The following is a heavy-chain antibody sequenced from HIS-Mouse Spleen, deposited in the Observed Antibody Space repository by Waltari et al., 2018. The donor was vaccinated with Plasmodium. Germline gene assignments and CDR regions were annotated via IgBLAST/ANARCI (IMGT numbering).Heavy chain of an antibody. D-gene: IGHD6-6*01. J-gene: IGHJ3*02. CDR2: MYSGGST. CDR3: ARGMKSSSSAFDI. V-gene: IGHV3-53*01. CDR1: GFTAGSHY. Sequence: EVQLVESGGGLIQPGGSLTLARAASGFTAGSHYLSWARTAPGKVLEWVSVMYSGGSTYYADSVKGRFTISRDNSKNTLYLQMNSLRAEDTAVYYCARGMKSSSSAFDIWGQGTMVTVSS.